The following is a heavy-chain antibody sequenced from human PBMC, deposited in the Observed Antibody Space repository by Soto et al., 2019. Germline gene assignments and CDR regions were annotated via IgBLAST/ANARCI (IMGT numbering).Heavy chain of an antibody. D-gene: IGHD1-20*01. CDR2: IYSGGST. V-gene: IGHV3-53*01. J-gene: IGHJ6*02. CDR3: ASPAPSITNYYYGMDV. Sequence: EVQLVESGGGLIQPGGSLRLSCAASGFTVSSNYMSWVRQAPGKGLEWVSVIYSGGSTYYADSVKGRFTISRDNSKNTLYLQMNSLRAEDTAVYYCASPAPSITNYYYGMDVWGQGTTVTVSS. CDR1: GFTVSSNY.